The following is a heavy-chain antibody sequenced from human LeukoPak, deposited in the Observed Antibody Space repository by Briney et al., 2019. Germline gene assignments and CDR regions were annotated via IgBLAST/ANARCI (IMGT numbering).Heavy chain of an antibody. CDR3: ARLAAPSHFDY. Sequence: GGSLRLSCAASGFTFSSYSMNWVRQAPGKGLEWVSSISSSSSYIYYADSVKGRFTISRDNAKNSLYLQMNSLRAEDTAVYYCARLAAPSHFDYWGQGTLVTVSS. CDR1: GFTFSSYS. CDR2: ISSSSSYI. J-gene: IGHJ4*02. D-gene: IGHD6-13*01. V-gene: IGHV3-21*01.